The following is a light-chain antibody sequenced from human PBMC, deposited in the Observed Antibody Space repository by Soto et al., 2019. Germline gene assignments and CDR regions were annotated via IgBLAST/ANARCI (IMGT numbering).Light chain of an antibody. CDR3: QKYSSVPV. CDR1: QGIRNF. CDR2: AAS. V-gene: IGKV1-27*01. J-gene: IGKJ3*01. Sequence: DIQMTQSPTSLSASVGDRVTITCRASQGIRNFVAWYQQKPGKAPKLLIYAASTLQSGVPSRFSGSGSGTVFTLTINSLQPDDVASYSCQKYSSVPVFGPGTKVEIK.